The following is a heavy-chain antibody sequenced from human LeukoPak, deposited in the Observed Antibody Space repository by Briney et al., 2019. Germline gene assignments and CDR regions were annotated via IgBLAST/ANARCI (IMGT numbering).Heavy chain of an antibody. V-gene: IGHV4-4*07. D-gene: IGHD3-10*01. Sequence: KASETLSLTCTVSGGSISSYYWSWIRQPAGKGLEWIGRIYTSGSTNYNPSLKSRVTMSVDTSKNQFSLKLSSVTAADTAVYYCARGQGSGSYSMYYYYYMDVWGKGTTVTISS. CDR2: IYTSGST. CDR1: GGSISSYY. CDR3: ARGQGSGSYSMYYYYYMDV. J-gene: IGHJ6*03.